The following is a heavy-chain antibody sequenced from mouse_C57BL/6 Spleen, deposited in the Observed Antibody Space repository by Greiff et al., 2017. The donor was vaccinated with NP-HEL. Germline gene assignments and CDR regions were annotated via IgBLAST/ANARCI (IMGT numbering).Heavy chain of an antibody. V-gene: IGHV1-4*01. CDR2: INPSSGYT. J-gene: IGHJ4*01. D-gene: IGHD1-1*01. CDR1: GYTFTSYT. CDR3: ARSLYYYGSSYKDAMDY. Sequence: VQLQESGAELARPGASVKMSCKASGYTFTSYTMHWVKQRPGQGLEWIGYINPSSGYTKYNQKFKDKATLTADKSSSTAYMQLSSLTSEDSAVYYCARSLYYYGSSYKDAMDYWGQGTSVTVSS.